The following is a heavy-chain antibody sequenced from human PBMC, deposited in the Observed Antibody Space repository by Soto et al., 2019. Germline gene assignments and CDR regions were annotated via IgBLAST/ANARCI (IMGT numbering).Heavy chain of an antibody. J-gene: IGHJ4*02. Sequence: PSETLSLTCTVSGGSIGSYYWSWIRQPPGKGLEWIGYIYYSGSTNYNPSLKSRVTISVDTSKNQFSLKLSSVTAADTAVYYCARRTGYFDYWGQGTLVTV. V-gene: IGHV4-59*01. CDR1: GGSIGSYY. CDR3: ARRTGYFDY. CDR2: IYYSGST.